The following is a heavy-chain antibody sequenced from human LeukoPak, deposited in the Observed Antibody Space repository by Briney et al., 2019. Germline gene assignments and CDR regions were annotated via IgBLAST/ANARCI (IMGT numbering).Heavy chain of an antibody. D-gene: IGHD2-2*01. Sequence: PGGSLRLSCAASGFTVSSSYMSWVRQAPGKGLEWVSVIYSGGSTYYADSVKGRFTISRDNSKNTLYLQMNSLRAEDTAVYYCARSSVVPAAIRYYYYYMDVWGKGTTVTVSS. CDR1: GFTVSSSY. J-gene: IGHJ6*03. CDR2: IYSGGST. CDR3: ARSSVVPAAIRYYYYYMDV. V-gene: IGHV3-53*01.